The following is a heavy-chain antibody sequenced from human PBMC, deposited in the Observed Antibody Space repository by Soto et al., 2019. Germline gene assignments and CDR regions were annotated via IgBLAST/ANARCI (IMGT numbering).Heavy chain of an antibody. V-gene: IGHV3-33*01. Sequence: GGSLRLSCAASGFTFSSYGMHWVRQAPGKGLEWVAVIWYDGSNKYYADSVKGRFSISRDNSKNTLYLQMNSLRAEDTAVYYCARDRYSSSRGRNYYYYMDVWGKGTTVTVSS. J-gene: IGHJ6*03. CDR1: GFTFSSYG. D-gene: IGHD6-13*01. CDR2: IWYDGSNK. CDR3: ARDRYSSSRGRNYYYYMDV.